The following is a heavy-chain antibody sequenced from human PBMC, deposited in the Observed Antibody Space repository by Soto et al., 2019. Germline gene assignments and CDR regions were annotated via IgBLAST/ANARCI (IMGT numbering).Heavy chain of an antibody. J-gene: IGHJ4*02. D-gene: IGHD2-2*03. V-gene: IGHV3-66*01. CDR1: GFAVNY. CDR3: AIDGSEH. Sequence: EVHLVESGGGLVQTGGSLRLSCAVSGFAVNYMSWVRQAPGKVLEWLSVIYSGGSTYYADSVRGRFIISRDKSKNTLYLHMNSLRVEDTVLYYCAIDGSEHWGQGTLVTVSS. CDR2: IYSGGST.